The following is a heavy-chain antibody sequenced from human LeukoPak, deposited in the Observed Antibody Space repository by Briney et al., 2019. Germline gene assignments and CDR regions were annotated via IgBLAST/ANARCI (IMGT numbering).Heavy chain of an antibody. CDR2: NKSDGST. CDR3: ARAPSEIGGYYPEYFRH. CDR1: GFTFSSYW. D-gene: IGHD3-22*01. J-gene: IGHJ1*01. Sequence: GGPLRLSCAASGFTFSSYWMHWVRQAPGKGLVWVSRNKSDGSTNYADSVKGRFTISRDNAKITVSLQMNSLRAEDTGVYYCARAPSEIGGYYPEYFRHWGQGTLVTVSS. V-gene: IGHV3-74*01.